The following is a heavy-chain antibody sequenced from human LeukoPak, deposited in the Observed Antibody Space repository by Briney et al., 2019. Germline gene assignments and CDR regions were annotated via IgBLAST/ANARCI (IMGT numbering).Heavy chain of an antibody. Sequence: ASVKVSCKASGYTFTRYYMHWVRQSPGQGLEWMGWITPNSGGTNYAQKFQGRVTMTRDTAISTAYMELSRLRSDDTAVYYCAREVFGATMIDYWGQGTLVTVSS. J-gene: IGHJ4*02. CDR3: AREVFGATMIDY. CDR2: ITPNSGGT. V-gene: IGHV1-2*02. D-gene: IGHD1-26*01. CDR1: GYTFTRYY.